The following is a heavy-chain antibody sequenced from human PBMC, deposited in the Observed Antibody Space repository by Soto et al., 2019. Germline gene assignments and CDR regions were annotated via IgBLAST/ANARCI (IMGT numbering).Heavy chain of an antibody. CDR1: GGSIRSYY. Sequence: QVQLQESGPGLVKPSETLSLTCTVSGGSIRSYYWSWIRQPPGKGLEWIGYIYYSGSTNYNPSLKSRVTISVDTSKNQFSLKLSSVTAADTAVYYCAKGKDGYNDYWGQGTLVTVSS. D-gene: IGHD5-12*01. V-gene: IGHV4-59*08. CDR2: IYYSGST. CDR3: AKGKDGYNDY. J-gene: IGHJ4*02.